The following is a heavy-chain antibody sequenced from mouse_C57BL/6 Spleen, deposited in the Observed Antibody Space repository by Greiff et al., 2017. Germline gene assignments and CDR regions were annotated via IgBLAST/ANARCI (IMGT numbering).Heavy chain of an antibody. CDR1: GFNIKDYY. D-gene: IGHD1-1*01. V-gene: IGHV14-2*01. Sequence: VQLQQSGAELVKPGASVKLSCTASGFNIKDYYMHWVKQRTEQGLEWIGRIDPGDGGTKYAPKFQGKATITADTSSNTAYLQLSSLTSEDTAVYYCAGAGSTGFAYWGQGTLVTVSA. CDR2: IDPGDGGT. J-gene: IGHJ3*01. CDR3: AGAGSTGFAY.